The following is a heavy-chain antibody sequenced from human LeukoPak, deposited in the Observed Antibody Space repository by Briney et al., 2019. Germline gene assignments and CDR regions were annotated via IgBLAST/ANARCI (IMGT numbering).Heavy chain of an antibody. CDR3: ARGIAAPDRGYYYMDV. CDR1: GFTFSNYG. Sequence: PGGSLRLSCAASGFTFSNYGMHWVRQAPGKGLEWVSYISSSGSTIYYADSVKGRFTISRDNAKNSLYLQMNSLRVEDTAVYYCARGIAAPDRGYYYMDVWGKGTTVTISS. D-gene: IGHD6-13*01. J-gene: IGHJ6*03. V-gene: IGHV3-48*04. CDR2: ISSSGSTI.